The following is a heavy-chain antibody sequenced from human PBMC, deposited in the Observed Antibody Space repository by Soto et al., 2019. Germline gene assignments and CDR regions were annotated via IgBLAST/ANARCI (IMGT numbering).Heavy chain of an antibody. CDR3: ARDWVEFSPGAIPPPFCDY. J-gene: IGHJ4*02. D-gene: IGHD1-26*01. V-gene: IGHV1-18*01. CDR2: ISAYNGNT. Sequence: QVQLVQSGAEVKKPGASVKVSCKASGYTFTSYGISWVRQAPGQGLEWMGWISAYNGNTNYAQKLQGRVTMTTDTSTSPAYMELRCLSSDDTAVYYCARDWVEFSPGAIPPPFCDYWGQGTLVTVSS. CDR1: GYTFTSYG.